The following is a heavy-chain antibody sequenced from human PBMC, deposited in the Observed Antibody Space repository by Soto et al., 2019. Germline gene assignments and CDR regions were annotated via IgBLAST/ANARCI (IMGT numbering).Heavy chain of an antibody. Sequence: QITLKESGPALVKPTQTLTLTCTFSGFSLSTSGVGVGWLRQPPGKAMEWLALIYWDDDKRYSPSVKSRLTITKETSKNQVVLTMTNLDPVDTATYYCARRGDGGSSRAFHIWGKGTMVTVSS. CDR3: ARRGDGGSSRAFHI. CDR1: GFSLSTSGVG. D-gene: IGHD6-25*01. V-gene: IGHV2-5*02. CDR2: IYWDDDK. J-gene: IGHJ3*02.